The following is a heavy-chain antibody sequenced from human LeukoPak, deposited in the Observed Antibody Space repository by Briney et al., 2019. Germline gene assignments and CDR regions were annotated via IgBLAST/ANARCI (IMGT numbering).Heavy chain of an antibody. J-gene: IGHJ3*02. CDR1: GGSISSYY. CDR2: IYSSGSN. Sequence: SETLSLTCTGSGGSISSYYWSWIGQPAGNGLEWIGLIYSSGSNNYNPSLKSRVSTSVDTSKHQFSLTLSSVTAADTAVYYCARVRKYYDILAGYSDNAFDIWGQGTMVTVSS. V-gene: IGHV4-4*07. D-gene: IGHD3-9*01. CDR3: ARVRKYYDILAGYSDNAFDI.